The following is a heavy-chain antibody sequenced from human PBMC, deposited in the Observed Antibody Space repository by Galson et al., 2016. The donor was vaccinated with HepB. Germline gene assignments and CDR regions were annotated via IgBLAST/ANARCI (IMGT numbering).Heavy chain of an antibody. D-gene: IGHD6-13*01. CDR2: IYYSGTT. CDR3: ARESSSWYRNWFDP. Sequence: ETLSLTCTVSGVSTKSYYWSWIRQPPGKGLEWIGYIYYSGTTNYNPSLRSRVTMSVDTSKNQYSLNLSSVTAADTAVYYCARESSSWYRNWFDPWGQGTLVTVSS. J-gene: IGHJ5*02. CDR1: GVSTKSYY. V-gene: IGHV4-59*12.